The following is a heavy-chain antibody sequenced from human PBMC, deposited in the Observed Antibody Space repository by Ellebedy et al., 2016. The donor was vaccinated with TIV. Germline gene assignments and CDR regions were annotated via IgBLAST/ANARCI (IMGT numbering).Heavy chain of an antibody. CDR1: GLTFSSHA. V-gene: IGHV3-23*01. J-gene: IGHJ3*01. Sequence: GESLTISCAASGLTFSSHAMSWVRQAPGKGLEWVSSITESGGNTYYADSVKGRFTISRDNSKDTLFLHMNSLRAEDTAIYFCARDPVGVGPAFDVWGQGTMVTVSS. CDR2: ITESGGNT. D-gene: IGHD4-23*01. CDR3: ARDPVGVGPAFDV.